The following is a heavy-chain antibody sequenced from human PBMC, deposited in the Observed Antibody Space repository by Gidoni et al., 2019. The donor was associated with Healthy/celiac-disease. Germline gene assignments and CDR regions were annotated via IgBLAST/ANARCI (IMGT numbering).Heavy chain of an antibody. Sequence: QVPLVEYGGGVVQPGRSLRLSCAASGFTFSSYGMHWVRQAPGKGLEWVAVISYDGSNKYYADSVKWRFTISRDNSKNTLYLQMNSLRAEDTAVYYCASGGSYPIGYAFDIWGQGTMVTVSS. CDR2: ISYDGSNK. CDR3: ASGGSYPIGYAFDI. CDR1: GFTFSSYG. J-gene: IGHJ3*02. V-gene: IGHV3-30*03. D-gene: IGHD1-26*01.